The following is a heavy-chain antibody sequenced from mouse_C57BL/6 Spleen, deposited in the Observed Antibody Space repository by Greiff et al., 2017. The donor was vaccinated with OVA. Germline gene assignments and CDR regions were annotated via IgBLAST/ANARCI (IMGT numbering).Heavy chain of an antibody. J-gene: IGHJ2*01. V-gene: IGHV5-17*01. CDR1: GFTFSDYG. Sequence: EVMLVESGGGLVKPGGSLKLSCAASGFTFSDYGMHWVRQAPEKGLEWVAYISSGSSTIYYADTVKGRFTISRDNAKNTLFLQMTSLRYEYTAMYYCARGAAYYSNYGDYWGQGTTLTVSS. D-gene: IGHD2-5*01. CDR3: ARGAAYYSNYGDY. CDR2: ISSGSSTI.